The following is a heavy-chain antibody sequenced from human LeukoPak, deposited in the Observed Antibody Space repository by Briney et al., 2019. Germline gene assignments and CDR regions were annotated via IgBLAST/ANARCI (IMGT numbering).Heavy chain of an antibody. D-gene: IGHD2-2*01. V-gene: IGHV4-34*01. CDR3: ARRKRSGCSSTSCLLNWFDP. CDR2: INHSGCT. J-gene: IGHJ5*02. CDR1: GVSFSGYY. Sequence: PSETLSLTCAVYGVSFSGYYWSWIRQPPGKGLEWIGEINHSGCTNYNPSLKSRVTISVDTSKNQFSLKLSSVTAADTAVYYCARRKRSGCSSTSCLLNWFDPWGQGTLVTVSS.